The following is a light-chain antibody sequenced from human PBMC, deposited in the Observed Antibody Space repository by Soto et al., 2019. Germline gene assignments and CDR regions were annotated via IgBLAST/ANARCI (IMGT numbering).Light chain of an antibody. Sequence: MVLTQSPAPLSLSPGERATLSCRARQSIGTYLAWFQPKPGQAPRLLIYGASNWASGIPDSFSGSGSGTDFTLTISSLEPEDFAVYYCQQRNNWPPTFGHGTKVDIK. J-gene: IGKJ3*01. CDR2: GAS. CDR3: QQRNNWPPT. V-gene: IGKV3-11*01. CDR1: QSIGTY.